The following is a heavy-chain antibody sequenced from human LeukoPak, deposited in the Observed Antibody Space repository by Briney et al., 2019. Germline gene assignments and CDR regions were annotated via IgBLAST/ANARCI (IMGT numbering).Heavy chain of an antibody. J-gene: IGHJ4*02. D-gene: IGHD3-3*01. V-gene: IGHV2-26*01. CDR1: GFSLSNARMG. CDR2: IFSNDEK. Sequence: SGPVLVKPIETLTLTCTVSGFSLSNARMGVSWIRQPPGKALEWLAHIFSNDEKSYSTSLKSRLTISKDTSKSQVVLTMTNMDPVDTATYYCARIGITIFGVVTYDYWGQGTLVTVSS. CDR3: ARIGITIFGVVTYDY.